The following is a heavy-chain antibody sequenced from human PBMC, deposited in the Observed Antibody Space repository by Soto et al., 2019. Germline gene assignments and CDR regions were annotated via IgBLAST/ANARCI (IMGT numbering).Heavy chain of an antibody. J-gene: IGHJ5*02. CDR1: GFTLYFHA. V-gene: IGHV3-23*01. CDR3: VPGSSGTRGEDL. Sequence: GGSLRLSCAATGFTLYFHAMTWVRQAPGRGLEWVSSISENGGVTYYAESVKGRFTISRDNSKNTLSLQMNALRAEDTAIYYCVPGSSGTRGEDLWGQGTLVTV. D-gene: IGHD1-1*01. CDR2: ISENGGVT.